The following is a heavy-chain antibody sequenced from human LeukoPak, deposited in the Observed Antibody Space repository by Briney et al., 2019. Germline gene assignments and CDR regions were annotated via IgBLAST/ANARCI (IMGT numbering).Heavy chain of an antibody. V-gene: IGHV3-74*01. CDR2: INSDGSDT. CDR1: GFTFSSYW. D-gene: IGHD2-2*01. Sequence: GESLRLSCAVSGFTFSSYWMHWVRQAPGKGLVWVSRINSDGSDTSYADSVKGRFTTSRDDAKNTLYLQMRSLRAEDTAVYYCARGVVFSGVPPTIAGYYYGLDVWGKGATVTVSS. J-gene: IGHJ6*04. CDR3: ARGVVFSGVPPTIAGYYYGLDV.